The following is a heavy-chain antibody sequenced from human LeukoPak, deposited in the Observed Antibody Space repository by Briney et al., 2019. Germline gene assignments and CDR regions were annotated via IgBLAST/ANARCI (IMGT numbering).Heavy chain of an antibody. D-gene: IGHD3-10*01. CDR3: ARNYGSGRGLDY. CDR2: IYNSGSYT. Sequence: PGGSLRLSCAASGFTFSDYYMSWIRQAPWTGLEWVSYIYNSGSYTNYADSVKGRFTISRDNAKKSLYLQMNSLRAEDTAVYYCARNYGSGRGLDYWGQGTLVTVFS. V-gene: IGHV3-11*03. CDR1: GFTFSDYY. J-gene: IGHJ4*02.